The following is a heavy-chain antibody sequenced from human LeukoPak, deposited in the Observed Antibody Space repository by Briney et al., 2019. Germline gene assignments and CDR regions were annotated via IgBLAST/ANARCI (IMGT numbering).Heavy chain of an antibody. J-gene: IGHJ3*02. CDR1: GFTFSNYW. CDR3: ARDDAFDI. CDR2: VNRDGSGT. Sequence: GGSLRLSCAASGFTFSNYWMHWVRQAPGKALVWVSRVNRDGSGTNYADSVKGQFTISRDNAKNTVYLQMNSLRAEDTAVYYCARDDAFDIWGQGTMVTVSS. V-gene: IGHV3-74*01.